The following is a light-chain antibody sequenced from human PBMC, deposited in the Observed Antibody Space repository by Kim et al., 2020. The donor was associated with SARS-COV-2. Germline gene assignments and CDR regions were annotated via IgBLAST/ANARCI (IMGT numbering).Light chain of an antibody. CDR1: SADIGYYDF. CDR3: NSYRSDNTRV. Sequence: GQSISSSCTGTSADIGYYDFVSWYQQHPDKAPKLIIYDVYNRPSAVSSRFSASKSGNTASLTISGLQAEDEAYYYCNSYRSDNTRVFGTGTKVTVL. V-gene: IGLV2-14*03. J-gene: IGLJ1*01. CDR2: DVY.